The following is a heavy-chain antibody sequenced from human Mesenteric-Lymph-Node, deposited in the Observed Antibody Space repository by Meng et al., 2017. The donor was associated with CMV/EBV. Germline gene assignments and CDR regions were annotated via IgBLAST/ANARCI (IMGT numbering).Heavy chain of an antibody. V-gene: IGHV1-3*01. CDR2: INAGNGNT. Sequence: TSYAMHGVRQAPGQRLEWMGWINAGNGNTNYAQKLQGRVTMTTDTSTSTAYMELRSLRSDDTAVYYCARDSDTYYDILTGHLPGQFDYWGQGTLVTVSS. CDR3: ARDSDTYYDILTGHLPGQFDY. J-gene: IGHJ4*02. D-gene: IGHD3-9*01. CDR1: TSYA.